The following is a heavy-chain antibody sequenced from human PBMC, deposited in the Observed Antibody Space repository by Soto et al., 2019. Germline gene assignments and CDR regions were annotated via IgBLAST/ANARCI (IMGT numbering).Heavy chain of an antibody. CDR2: VTYEENEI. V-gene: IGHV3-30*18. CDR3: AKEQSSGYWRTADY. J-gene: IGHJ4*02. CDR1: GFTFSSCG. Sequence: QVQLVESGGGVVQPGRSLRLSCAASGFTFSSCGMHWVRQAPGKGLEWVAVVTYEENEIHYADSVKGRFTISRDNSKHMVYLQMDSLRVEDTAVYYGAKEQSSGYWRTADYWGQGTLITVSS. D-gene: IGHD6-25*01.